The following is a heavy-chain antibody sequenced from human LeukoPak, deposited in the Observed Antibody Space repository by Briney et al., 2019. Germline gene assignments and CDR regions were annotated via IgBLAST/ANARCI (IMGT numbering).Heavy chain of an antibody. CDR3: ARAKMPGIQTAGRVNYFDS. Sequence: GGSLRLSCAASEFTFSSYDMHCVRQATGKGLEWVSTIDTAGNAWYPDSVKGRFTISRENAKNSLNLQMNSLRVGDTAVYYCARAKMPGIQTAGRVNYFDSWGQGTLVTVSA. V-gene: IGHV3-13*01. CDR2: IDTAGNA. J-gene: IGHJ4*02. D-gene: IGHD6-13*01. CDR1: EFTFSSYD.